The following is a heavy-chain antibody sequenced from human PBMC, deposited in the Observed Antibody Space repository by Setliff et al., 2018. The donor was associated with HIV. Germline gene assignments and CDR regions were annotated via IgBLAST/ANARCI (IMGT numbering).Heavy chain of an antibody. D-gene: IGHD1-20*01. Sequence: ASVKVSCKASGYSFINYGISWVRQAPGQGLEWMGWISAYNGNTNYAQKFQGRVTMTTDTSTSTAYMEMRSLRSDDTAVYFCARDVDNAGTHPPDYWGQGTLVTVSS. V-gene: IGHV1-18*01. CDR2: ISAYNGNT. CDR3: ARDVDNAGTHPPDY. CDR1: GYSFINYG. J-gene: IGHJ4*02.